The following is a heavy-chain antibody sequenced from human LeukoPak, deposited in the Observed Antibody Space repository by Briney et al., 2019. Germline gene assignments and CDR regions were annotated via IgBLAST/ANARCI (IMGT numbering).Heavy chain of an antibody. V-gene: IGHV1-2*02. CDR2: TNPNSGGT. D-gene: IGHD6-6*01. J-gene: IGHJ3*02. CDR3: ARRSIAARDAFDI. Sequence: GASVKVSCKASGYTFTGYYMHWVRQAPGQGLEWMGWTNPNSGGTNYAQKFQGRVTMTRDTSISTAYMELSRLRSDDTAVYYCARRSIAARDAFDIWGQGTMVTVSS. CDR1: GYTFTGYY.